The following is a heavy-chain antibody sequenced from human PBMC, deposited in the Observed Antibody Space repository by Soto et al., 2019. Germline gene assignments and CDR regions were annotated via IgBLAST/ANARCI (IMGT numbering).Heavy chain of an antibody. CDR1: GYTFTSYA. V-gene: IGHV1-3*01. CDR2: INAGNGNT. D-gene: IGHD6-19*01. CDR3: ARDPGYSSGWSPFDY. J-gene: IGHJ4*02. Sequence: ASVKVSCKASGYTFTSYAIHWVRQAPGQGLEWMGWINAGNGNTKYSQKFQGRVTITRDTSASTAYMELSSLRSEDTAVYYCARDPGYSSGWSPFDYWGQGTLVTVSS.